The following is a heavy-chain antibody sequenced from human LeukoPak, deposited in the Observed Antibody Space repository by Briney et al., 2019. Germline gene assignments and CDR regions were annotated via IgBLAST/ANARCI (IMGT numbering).Heavy chain of an antibody. Sequence: HPGGSLRLSCAASGFTFSNYWMHWFRQAPGKGLVWVSRIKTDGSETGYADSVKGRFTISRDNAKNTLYLQMNSLRAEDTAVYYSSNPLGDNGDHWGQGTLVTVSS. D-gene: IGHD2-21*02. CDR1: GFTFSNYW. J-gene: IGHJ4*02. V-gene: IGHV3-74*01. CDR3: SNPLGDNGDH. CDR2: IKTDGSET.